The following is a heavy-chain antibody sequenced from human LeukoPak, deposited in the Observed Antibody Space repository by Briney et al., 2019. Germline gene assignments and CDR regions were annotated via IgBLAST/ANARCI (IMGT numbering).Heavy chain of an antibody. CDR1: GYTFTSYG. V-gene: IGHV1-18*01. CDR2: ISAYNGNT. D-gene: IGHD3-16*02. CDR3: ARGTIFRDYVWGSYRYFDY. Sequence: ASVKVSCKASGYTFTSYGISWMRQAPGQGLEWMGWISAYNGNTNYAQKLQGRVTMTTDTSTSTAYMELRSLRSDDTAVYYCARGTIFRDYVWGSYRYFDYWGQGTLVTVSS. J-gene: IGHJ4*02.